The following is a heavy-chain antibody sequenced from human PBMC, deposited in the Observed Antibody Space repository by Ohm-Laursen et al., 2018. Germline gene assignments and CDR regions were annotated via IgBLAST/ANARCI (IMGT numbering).Heavy chain of an antibody. CDR3: AGRRY. V-gene: IGHV4-59*12. J-gene: IGHJ4*02. CDR1: GGSISDNY. Sequence: SQTLSLTCTVSGGSISDNYWSWIRQPPGKGLEWIGYISYSGSTNYNPSLKSRVTMSVDTSKNQFSLNLSSVTAADTAVYCCAGRRYWGQGTLVTVSS. D-gene: IGHD1-26*01. CDR2: ISYSGST.